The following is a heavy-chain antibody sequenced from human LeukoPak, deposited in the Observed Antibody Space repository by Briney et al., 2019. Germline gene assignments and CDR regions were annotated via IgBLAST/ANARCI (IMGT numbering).Heavy chain of an antibody. V-gene: IGHV4-39*01. D-gene: IGHD2-2*02. Sequence: SETLSLTCTVSGGSISSSSYYWGWIRQPPGKGLEWIGSIYYSGSTYYNPSLKSRVTISVDTSKNQFSLKLSSVTAADTAVYYCARHEGKIDIVVVPAAIIDYWGQGTLVTVSS. J-gene: IGHJ4*02. CDR3: ARHEGKIDIVVVPAAIIDY. CDR2: IYYSGST. CDR1: GGSISSSSYY.